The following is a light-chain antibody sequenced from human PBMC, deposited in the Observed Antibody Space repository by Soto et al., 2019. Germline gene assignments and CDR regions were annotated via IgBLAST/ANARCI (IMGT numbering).Light chain of an antibody. Sequence: DIQMTQSPSTLSASVGDRVTITCRASQSINTWLAWYQQKPGKAPRLLLYTASSLESGVPSRFSGSGSGTEFTLTISSLQPDDFATYYCQQHESYPRTFGQGTKVEIK. CDR2: TAS. CDR1: QSINTW. V-gene: IGKV1-5*03. J-gene: IGKJ1*01. CDR3: QQHESYPRT.